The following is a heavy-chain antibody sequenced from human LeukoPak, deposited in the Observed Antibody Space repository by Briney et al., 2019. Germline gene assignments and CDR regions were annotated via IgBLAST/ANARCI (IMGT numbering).Heavy chain of an antibody. CDR3: ARDRHCVNGVCHSPPGMDV. CDR2: IWFDKNQ. D-gene: IGHD2-8*01. Sequence: TGGSLRLSCAASGFILNDHGMHWVRQAPGKGLEWVADIWFDKNQHFADSVKGRFAISRDNSKNTVYLQINSLRAEDTAVYYCARDRHCVNGVCHSPPGMDVWGQGTTVTVSS. J-gene: IGHJ6*02. V-gene: IGHV3-33*01. CDR1: GFILNDHG.